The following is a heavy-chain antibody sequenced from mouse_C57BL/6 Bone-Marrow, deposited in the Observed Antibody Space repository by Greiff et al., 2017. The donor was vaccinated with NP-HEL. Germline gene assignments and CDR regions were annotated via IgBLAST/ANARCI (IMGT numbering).Heavy chain of an antibody. J-gene: IGHJ3*01. CDR1: GYTFTDYE. CDR2: IDPETGGT. CDR3: TTDLFFAY. Sequence: VKVVESGAELVRPGASVTLSCKASGYTFTDYEMHWVKQTPVHGLEWIGAIDPETGGTAYNQKFKGKAILTADKSSSTAYMELRSLTSEDSAVYYCTTDLFFAYWGQGTLVTVSA. V-gene: IGHV1-15*01. D-gene: IGHD6-1*01.